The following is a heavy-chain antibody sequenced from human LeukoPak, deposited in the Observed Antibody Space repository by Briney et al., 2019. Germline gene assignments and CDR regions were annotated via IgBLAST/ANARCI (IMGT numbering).Heavy chain of an antibody. D-gene: IGHD3-9*01. CDR1: GFTFSSYG. Sequence: GGSLRLSCAASGFTFSSYGMHWVRQAPGKGLEWVAVISYDGSNKYYADSVKGRFTISRDNSKNTLYLQMNSVRAEDTAVYYCAKGSHYDILTGEFDYWGQGTLVTVSS. CDR2: ISYDGSNK. J-gene: IGHJ4*02. CDR3: AKGSHYDILTGEFDY. V-gene: IGHV3-30*18.